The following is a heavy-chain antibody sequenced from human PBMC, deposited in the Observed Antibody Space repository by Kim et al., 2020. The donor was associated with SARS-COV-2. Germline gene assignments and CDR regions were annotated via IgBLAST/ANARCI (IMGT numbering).Heavy chain of an antibody. CDR2: ISSSSSYI. CDR1: GFTFSSYS. D-gene: IGHD3-10*01. Sequence: GGSLRLSCAASGFTFSSYSMNWVRQAPGKGLEWVSSISSSSSYIYYADSVKGRFTISRDNAKNSLYLQMNSLRAEDTAVYYCARDQGTSRAPDRRDRGYWGQGTLVTVSS. J-gene: IGHJ4*02. V-gene: IGHV3-21*01. CDR3: ARDQGTSRAPDRRDRGY.